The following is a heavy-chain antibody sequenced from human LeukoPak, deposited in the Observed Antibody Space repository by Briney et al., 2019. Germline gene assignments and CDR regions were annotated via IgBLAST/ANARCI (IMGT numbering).Heavy chain of an antibody. J-gene: IGHJ4*02. CDR3: AREADFCSGGSCLGY. CDR2: MYTNGNS. Sequence: SETLSLTCTVSGGSIRSYYWSWIRQPAGKGLEWIGRMYTNGNSHHNPSLKSRATMSGDTSKNQLSLKLISVTAADSAVYFCAREADFCSGGSCLGYWGQGVQVTVSS. V-gene: IGHV4-4*07. CDR1: GGSIRSYY. D-gene: IGHD2-15*01.